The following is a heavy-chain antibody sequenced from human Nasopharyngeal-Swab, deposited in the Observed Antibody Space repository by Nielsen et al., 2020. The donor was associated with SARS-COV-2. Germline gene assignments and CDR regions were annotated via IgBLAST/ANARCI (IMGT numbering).Heavy chain of an antibody. CDR2: IYSGGST. J-gene: IGHJ4*02. CDR3: ARAGVGSGSYYWS. D-gene: IGHD3-10*01. CDR1: GFTVSSNY. V-gene: IGHV3-66*01. Sequence: GGSLRLSCAASGFTVSSNYMSWVRQAPGKGLEWVSVIYSGGSTYYADSVKGRFTISRDNSKNTLYLQMNSLRAEDTAVYYCARAGVGSGSYYWSWGQGTLVTVSS.